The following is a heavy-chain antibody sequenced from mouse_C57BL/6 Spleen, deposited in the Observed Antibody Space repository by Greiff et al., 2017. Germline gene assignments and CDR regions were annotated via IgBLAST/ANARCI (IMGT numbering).Heavy chain of an antibody. CDR3: ARGPGYGSSSYYFDY. D-gene: IGHD1-1*01. V-gene: IGHV1-54*01. Sequence: VQLQQSGAELVRPGTSVKVSCKASGYAFTNYLIEWVKQRPGQGLEWIGVINPGSGGTNYNEKFKGKATLTADKSSSTAYMQLSSLTSEDSAVDFCARGPGYGSSSYYFDYWGQGTTLTVSS. CDR2: INPGSGGT. J-gene: IGHJ2*01. CDR1: GYAFTNYL.